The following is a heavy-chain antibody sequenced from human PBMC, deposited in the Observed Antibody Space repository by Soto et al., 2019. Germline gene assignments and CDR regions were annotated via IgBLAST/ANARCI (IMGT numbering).Heavy chain of an antibody. J-gene: IGHJ6*02. V-gene: IGHV3-48*02. CDR2: VSSSSSTI. Sequence: PGGSLRLSCAASGFTFSSYSMNWVRQAPGKGLEWVSYVSSSSSTIYYADSVKGRFTISRDNAKNSLYLQMNSLRDEDTAVYYCARATPAGDGMDVWGQGTTVTVSS. CDR3: ARATPAGDGMDV. CDR1: GFTFSSYS. D-gene: IGHD4-17*01.